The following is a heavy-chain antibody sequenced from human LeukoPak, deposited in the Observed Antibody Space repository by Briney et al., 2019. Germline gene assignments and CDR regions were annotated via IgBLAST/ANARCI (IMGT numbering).Heavy chain of an antibody. Sequence: SENLSLTCTVSGGSISSGDYYWSWIRQPPGKGLEWIGYIYYSGSTYYNPSLKSRVTISLDTSKNQFSLKLSSVTAADTAVYYCARDGVGAMVYWGQGTLVTVSS. CDR2: IYYSGST. V-gene: IGHV4-30-4*01. D-gene: IGHD1-26*01. CDR1: GGSISSGDYY. CDR3: ARDGVGAMVY. J-gene: IGHJ4*02.